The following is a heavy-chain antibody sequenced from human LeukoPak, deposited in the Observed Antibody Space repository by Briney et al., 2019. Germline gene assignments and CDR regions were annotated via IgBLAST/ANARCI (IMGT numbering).Heavy chain of an antibody. CDR3: ARAWGTENDY. CDR2: VLGGGGAT. Sequence: GGSLRLSCAASGFSFNNNAMDWVRQAPGKGLEWVSGVLGGGGATYYADSVKGRFTISRDNSMNTVYLQMTSLTAEDTAVYYCARAWGTENDYWAQGTLVTVSS. D-gene: IGHD3-16*01. J-gene: IGHJ4*02. CDR1: GFSFNNNA. V-gene: IGHV3-23*01.